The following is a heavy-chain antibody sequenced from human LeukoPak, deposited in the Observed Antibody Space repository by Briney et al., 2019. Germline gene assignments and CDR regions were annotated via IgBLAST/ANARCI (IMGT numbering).Heavy chain of an antibody. Sequence: ASVKVSCKASGYTFTSYGISWVRQAPGQGLEWMGWISAYNGNTKYAQKLQGRVTMTTDTSTSTAYMELRSLTSDDTAVYYCARVHSYCSSTSCLDYWGQGTLVTVSS. CDR1: GYTFTSYG. J-gene: IGHJ4*02. CDR2: ISAYNGNT. CDR3: ARVHSYCSSTSCLDY. D-gene: IGHD2-2*01. V-gene: IGHV1-18*01.